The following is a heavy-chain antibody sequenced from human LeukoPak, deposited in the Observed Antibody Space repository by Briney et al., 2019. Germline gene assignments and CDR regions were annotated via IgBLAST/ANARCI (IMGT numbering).Heavy chain of an antibody. CDR3: ASGGYRYSCCYGFDY. J-gene: IGHJ4*02. Sequence: SQTLSLTCAISGDIVSSNSAAWIWLTHSPSRGLEWLGKTYYRSKWYHDSVVYVKSRKSINPHTSKNQFSLQVNYVTSEDTAVYYYASGGYRYSCCYGFDYWGQGTLVTVSS. D-gene: IGHD5-18*01. CDR1: GDIVSSNSAA. CDR2: TYYRSKWYH. V-gene: IGHV6-1*01.